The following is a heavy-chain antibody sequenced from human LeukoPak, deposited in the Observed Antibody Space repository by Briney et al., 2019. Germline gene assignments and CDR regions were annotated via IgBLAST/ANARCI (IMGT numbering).Heavy chain of an antibody. J-gene: IGHJ1*01. CDR1: GYTFTSYG. Sequence: GASVKVSCKASGYTFTSYGISWVRQAPGQGLEWMGWISAYNGNTNYAQKLQGRVTMTTDTSTSTAYMELRSLRSDDTALYYCASPGDYGDYGEPEYFQHWGQGTLVTVSS. D-gene: IGHD4-17*01. V-gene: IGHV1-18*01. CDR2: ISAYNGNT. CDR3: ASPGDYGDYGEPEYFQH.